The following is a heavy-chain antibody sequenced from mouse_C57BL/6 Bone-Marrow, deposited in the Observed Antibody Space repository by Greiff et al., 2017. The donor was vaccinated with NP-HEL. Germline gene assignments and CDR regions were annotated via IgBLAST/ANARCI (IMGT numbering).Heavy chain of an antibody. V-gene: IGHV10-1*01. CDR3: VRHGFDY. CDR1: GFSFNTYA. CDR2: IRSKSNNYAT. Sequence: EVMLVESGGGLVQPKGSLKLSCAASGFSFNTYAMNWVRQAPGKGLEWVARIRSKSNNYATYYADSVKDRFTISSDDSDSMLYLQMNNLKTEDTAMYYCVRHGFDYWGQGTTLTVSS. J-gene: IGHJ2*01.